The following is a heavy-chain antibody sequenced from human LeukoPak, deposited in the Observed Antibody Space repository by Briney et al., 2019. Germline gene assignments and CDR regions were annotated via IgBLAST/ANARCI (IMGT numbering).Heavy chain of an antibody. CDR3: ARTLLQYDSSGYYQNFDY. CDR1: GGTFSSYA. J-gene: IGHJ4*02. CDR2: IIPIFGTA. Sequence: SVKVSCKASGGTFSSYAISWVRQAPGQGLEWMGGIIPIFGTANYAQKFQGRVTITTDESTSTAYMELGSLRSEDTAVFYCARTLLQYDSSGYYQNFDYWGQGTLVTVSS. V-gene: IGHV1-69*05. D-gene: IGHD3-22*01.